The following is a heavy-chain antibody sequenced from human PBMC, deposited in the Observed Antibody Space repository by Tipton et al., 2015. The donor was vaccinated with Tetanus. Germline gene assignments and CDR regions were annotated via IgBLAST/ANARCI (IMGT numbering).Heavy chain of an antibody. CDR3: ARERSITGSTEFDP. CDR2: MNPNNGNT. Sequence: QSGAEVKKPGTSVKVSCQASGYTFTTSDIIWLRQATGQGLEWMGWMNPNNGNTGSAQKFQGRVTMTRNTAISTAYMELNSLTSDDTAVYYCARERSITGSTEFDPWGQGTLVTV. D-gene: IGHD1-7*01. V-gene: IGHV1-8*01. J-gene: IGHJ5*02. CDR1: GYTFTTSD.